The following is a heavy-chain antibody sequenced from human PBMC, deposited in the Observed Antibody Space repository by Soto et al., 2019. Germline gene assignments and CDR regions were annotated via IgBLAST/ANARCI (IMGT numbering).Heavy chain of an antibody. V-gene: IGHV3-23*01. CDR2: ISVSGSDT. CDR1: GFTFSTYA. J-gene: IGHJ6*02. Sequence: GGSLRLSCAASGFTFSTYALSWFRQAPGKGLEWVSTISVSGSDTYYADSVKGRFTISRDNSRDTLYLEMNSLRAEDTAIYYCAKFQVEGYHNYYGMDVWGQGTTVTVSS. CDR3: AKFQVEGYHNYYGMDV.